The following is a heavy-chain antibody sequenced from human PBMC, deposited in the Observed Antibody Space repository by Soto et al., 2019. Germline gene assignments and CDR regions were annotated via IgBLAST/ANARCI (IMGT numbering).Heavy chain of an antibody. D-gene: IGHD3-10*01. CDR2: MNPNSGNT. CDR1: GYTFTSYD. CDR3: ARGVWFGELHYYYYYRMDV. Sequence: ASVKVSCKASGYTFTSYDINWVRQATGQGLEWMGWMNPNSGNTGYAQKFQGRVTMTRNTSISTAYMELSSLRSEDTAVYYCARGVWFGELHYYYYYRMDVWGQGTTVTVSS. J-gene: IGHJ6*02. V-gene: IGHV1-8*01.